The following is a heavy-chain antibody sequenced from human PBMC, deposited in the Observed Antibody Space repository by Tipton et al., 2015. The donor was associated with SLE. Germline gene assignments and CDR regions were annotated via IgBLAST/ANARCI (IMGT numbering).Heavy chain of an antibody. CDR3: ARDRKATTGIVGAPCY. CDR1: GFTFSSYA. V-gene: IGHV3-30-3*01. Sequence: SLRLSCVASGFTFSSYAMHWVRQAPGKGLEWVAVISYDGSNKYYADSVKGRFTISRDNSKNTLYLQMNSLRAEDTAVYYCARDRKATTGIVGAPCYWGQGTLVTVSS. J-gene: IGHJ4*02. CDR2: ISYDGSNK. D-gene: IGHD1-26*01.